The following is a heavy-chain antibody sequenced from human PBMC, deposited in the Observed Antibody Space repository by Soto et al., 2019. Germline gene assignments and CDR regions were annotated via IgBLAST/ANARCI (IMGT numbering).Heavy chain of an antibody. V-gene: IGHV4-31*01. CDR3: ARDGLSPFDY. Sequence: SETLSLTCTVSGGSISSVGYYWSWIRQHPGKCLEWIGYVYYFGIXXYKPSLKXXVTISVETSKXRFSLXRSSVTSADGAVYYCARDGLSPFDYWRQGTLVTVSS. CDR1: GGSISSVGYY. CDR2: VYYFGIX. J-gene: IGHJ4*02.